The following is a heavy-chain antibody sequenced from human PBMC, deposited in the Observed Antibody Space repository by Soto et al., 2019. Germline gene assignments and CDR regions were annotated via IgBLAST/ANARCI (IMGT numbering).Heavy chain of an antibody. V-gene: IGHV3-73*01. Sequence: GGSLRLSCAASGFNFSGSVMHWVRQASGKGLEWVGRIRSKTNSYATAYAASVKGRFTISRDDSENTAYLQMNSLKTEDTAVYYCTDGRDYWGQGTLVTVSS. CDR3: TDGRDY. CDR1: GFNFSGSV. J-gene: IGHJ4*02. CDR2: IRSKTNSYAT.